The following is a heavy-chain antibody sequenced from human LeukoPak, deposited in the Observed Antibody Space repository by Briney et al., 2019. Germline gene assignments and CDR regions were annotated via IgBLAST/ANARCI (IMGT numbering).Heavy chain of an antibody. D-gene: IGHD1-26*01. CDR3: AGFGYSGSYYTFDC. CDR1: GGSISSYY. V-gene: IGHV4-59*01. Sequence: PSETLSLTCTVSGGSISSYYWSWIRQPPGKGLEWIGYIYYSGSTNYNPSLKSRVTISVDTSKNQFSLKLSSVTAADTAVYYCAGFGYSGSYYTFDCWGQGTLATVSS. CDR2: IYYSGST. J-gene: IGHJ4*02.